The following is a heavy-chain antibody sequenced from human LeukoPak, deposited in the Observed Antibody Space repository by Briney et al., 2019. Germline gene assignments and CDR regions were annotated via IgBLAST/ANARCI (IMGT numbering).Heavy chain of an antibody. D-gene: IGHD5-24*01. Sequence: GESLKISCKGSGYSFTSYWIVWVRQMPGKGLEWMGIFYPGDSDTRYSPSFQGQVTISADKSISTASLQWSSLKASDPAMYYSARLRVEKATAPIGDFDYWGQGTLVTVSS. CDR2: FYPGDSDT. V-gene: IGHV5-51*01. CDR1: GYSFTSYW. J-gene: IGHJ4*02. CDR3: ARLRVEKATAPIGDFDY.